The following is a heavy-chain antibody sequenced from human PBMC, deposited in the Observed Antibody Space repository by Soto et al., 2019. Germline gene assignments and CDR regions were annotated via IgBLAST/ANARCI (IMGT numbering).Heavy chain of an antibody. CDR2: MKGYSGNP. Sequence: QVQLLQSGAEVKKPGASVKISCKASGYNFNNYEINWVRQAPAQGLEWMGWMKGYSGNPLYAQNFQGRPTLTRDTSTNTAYLELTSLAYEDTAIYFCARRRGESYYGLDYWGQGTLVTVSS. D-gene: IGHD1-26*01. CDR3: ARRRGESYYGLDY. V-gene: IGHV1-8*01. CDR1: GYNFNNYE. J-gene: IGHJ4*02.